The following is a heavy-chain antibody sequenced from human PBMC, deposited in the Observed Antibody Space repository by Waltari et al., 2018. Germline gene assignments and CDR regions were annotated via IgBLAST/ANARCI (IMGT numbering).Heavy chain of an antibody. CDR2: SYYRGST. D-gene: IGHD6-13*01. CDR3: ARDSSSYGYYYYYGMDV. CDR1: GGSISSHY. J-gene: IGHJ6*02. Sequence: QVQLQESGPGLVKPSATLSLTCPVSGGSISSHYWSWIRQPPGKGLEWIWYSYYRGSTNYHPSLMCRVTISVDTFKNQFSLKLSSVTAADTAGYYCARDSSSYGYYYYYGMDVWGQGTTVTVSS. V-gene: IGHV4-59*11.